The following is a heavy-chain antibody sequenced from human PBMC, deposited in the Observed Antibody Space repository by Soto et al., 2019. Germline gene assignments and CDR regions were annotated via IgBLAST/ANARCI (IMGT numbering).Heavy chain of an antibody. V-gene: IGHV1-46*01. Sequence: ASVKVSCKASGYTFTSYYMHWVRQAPGQGLEWMGIINPSGGSTSYAQKFQGRVTMTRDTSTSTVYTLYLQMNSLRAEDTAVYYCAKGGPSIAAAGNIWFDPWGQGTLVTVSS. CDR1: GYTFTSYY. J-gene: IGHJ5*02. CDR3: AKGGPSIAAAGNIWFDP. D-gene: IGHD6-13*01. CDR2: INPSGGST.